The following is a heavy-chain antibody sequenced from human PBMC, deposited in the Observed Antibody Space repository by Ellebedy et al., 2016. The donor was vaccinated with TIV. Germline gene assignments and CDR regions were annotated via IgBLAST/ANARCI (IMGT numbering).Heavy chain of an antibody. D-gene: IGHD3-22*01. CDR1: GYTFTNYY. J-gene: IGHJ5*02. CDR3: ARVGTYESSTYYLP. CDR2: TNPGGGST. Sequence: AASVQVSCKASGYTFTNYYMHWVRQAPGQGLEWMGITNPGGGSTRYAQKFQGRVTMTRDTSTSTVYMELSSLRSEDTAVYYCARVGTYESSTYYLPWGQGTQVTVSS. V-gene: IGHV1-46*01.